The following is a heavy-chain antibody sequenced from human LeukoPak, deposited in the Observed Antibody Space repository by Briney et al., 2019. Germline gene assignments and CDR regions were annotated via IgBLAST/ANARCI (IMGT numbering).Heavy chain of an antibody. J-gene: IGHJ3*02. CDR1: GFTFSDYY. V-gene: IGHV3-11*01. D-gene: IGHD4-17*01. CDR3: ARASGYGDYVGAFDI. Sequence: PGGSLRLSCAASGFTFSDYYMSCIRQAPGKGLEWGSYISSSGSTIYYADSVKGRFTISRDNAKNSLYLQMNSLRAEDTAVYYCARASGYGDYVGAFDICGQGTMVTVSS. CDR2: ISSSGSTI.